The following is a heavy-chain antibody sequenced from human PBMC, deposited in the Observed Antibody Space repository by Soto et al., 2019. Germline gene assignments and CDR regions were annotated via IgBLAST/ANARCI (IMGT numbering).Heavy chain of an antibody. Sequence: GGSLRLSCAASGFTFSSYSMNWVRQAPGKGLEWVSSISSSSSYIYYADSVKDRFTISRDNAKNSLYQQMNSLRAEDTAVDYCARDTMPTGYYYMDVWGKGTTVTVPS. V-gene: IGHV3-21*01. CDR3: ARDTMPTGYYYMDV. CDR1: GFTFSSYS. CDR2: ISSSSSYI. J-gene: IGHJ6*03. D-gene: IGHD2-2*01.